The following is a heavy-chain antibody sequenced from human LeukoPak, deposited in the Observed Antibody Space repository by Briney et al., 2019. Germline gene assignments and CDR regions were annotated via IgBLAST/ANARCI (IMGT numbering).Heavy chain of an antibody. CDR3: ARDAYGDYTSGAFDI. Sequence: ASVKVSCKASGYTFTGYYMHWVRQAPGQGLERMGWINPNSGGTNYAQKFQGRVTMTRDTSISTAYMELSRLRSDDTAVYYCARDAYGDYTSGAFDIWGQGTMVTVSS. D-gene: IGHD4-17*01. CDR1: GYTFTGYY. V-gene: IGHV1-2*02. CDR2: INPNSGGT. J-gene: IGHJ3*02.